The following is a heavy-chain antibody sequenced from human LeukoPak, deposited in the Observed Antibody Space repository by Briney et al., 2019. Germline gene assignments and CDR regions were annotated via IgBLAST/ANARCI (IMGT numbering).Heavy chain of an antibody. D-gene: IGHD6-6*01. CDR1: GFTFRSYG. CDR2: ISYDGSNK. Sequence: GGSLRLSCAASGFTFRSYGMQWVRQAPGKGLEWVAVISYDGSNKYYADSVKGRFTISRDNSKNTLYLQMNSLRAEDTAVYHCAKGGGTRPLDVWGQGTTVTVSS. J-gene: IGHJ6*02. V-gene: IGHV3-30*18. CDR3: AKGGGTRPLDV.